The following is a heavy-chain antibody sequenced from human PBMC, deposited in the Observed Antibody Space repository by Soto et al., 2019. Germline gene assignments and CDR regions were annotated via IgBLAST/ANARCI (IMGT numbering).Heavy chain of an antibody. CDR1: GFTFSSYA. Sequence: GGSLRLSCAASGFTFSSYAMSWVRQAPGKGLEWVSAISGSGGSTYYADSVKGRFTISRDNSKNTLYLQMNSLRAEDTAVYYCAKDLGYSYPYYYGMDVWGQGTTVTVSS. CDR2: ISGSGGST. CDR3: AKDLGYSYPYYYGMDV. J-gene: IGHJ6*02. V-gene: IGHV3-23*01. D-gene: IGHD5-18*01.